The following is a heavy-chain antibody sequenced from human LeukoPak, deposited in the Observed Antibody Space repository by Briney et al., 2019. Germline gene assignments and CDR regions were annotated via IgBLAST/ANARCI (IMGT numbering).Heavy chain of an antibody. CDR3: ARELKYYYGSGSYGMDV. V-gene: IGHV3-33*01. J-gene: IGHJ6*02. Sequence: GGSLLLSCAASGFTFSSYGMHWVRQAPGKGLEWVAVIWYDGSNKYYADSVKGRFTISRDNSKNTLYLQMNSLRAEDTAVYYCARELKYYYGSGSYGMDVWGQGTTVTVSS. D-gene: IGHD3-10*01. CDR1: GFTFSSYG. CDR2: IWYDGSNK.